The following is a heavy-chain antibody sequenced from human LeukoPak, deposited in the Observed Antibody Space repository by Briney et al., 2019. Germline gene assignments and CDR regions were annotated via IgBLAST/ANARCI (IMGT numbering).Heavy chain of an antibody. J-gene: IGHJ5*02. CDR3: ARDSGTTGEVKFDP. CDR1: GDSMSSYY. Sequence: SETLSLTCTVSGDSMSSYYWSWIRQPPGKGLEWIAYISYSGSTKYNPSLQNRVTISIDTSKNQFSLKLMSVTAADTAVYYRARDSGTTGEVKFDPWGQGTLVTVSS. V-gene: IGHV4-59*12. D-gene: IGHD3-10*01. CDR2: ISYSGST.